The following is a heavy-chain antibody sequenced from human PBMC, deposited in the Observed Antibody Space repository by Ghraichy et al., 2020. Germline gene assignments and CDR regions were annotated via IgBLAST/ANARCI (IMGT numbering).Heavy chain of an antibody. Sequence: SETLSLTCTVSGGSISSSSYYWGWIRQPPGKGLEWIGSIYYSGSTYYNPSLKSRVTISVDTSKNQFSLKLSSVTAADTAVYYCARPFAGGYRYVWGSYRLHPAFDRWGQGTLLTVSS. CDR2: IYYSGST. J-gene: IGHJ5*02. V-gene: IGHV4-39*01. CDR3: ARPFAGGYRYVWGSYRLHPAFDR. D-gene: IGHD3-16*02. CDR1: GGSISSSSYY.